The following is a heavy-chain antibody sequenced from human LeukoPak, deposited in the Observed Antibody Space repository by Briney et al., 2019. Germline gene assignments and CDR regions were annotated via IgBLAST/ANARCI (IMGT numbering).Heavy chain of an antibody. D-gene: IGHD3-10*01. Sequence: PGGSLRLSCAASGFTVSSNYMSWVRQAPGKGLEWVSVIYSGGSTYYADSVRGRFTISRHNSKNTLYLQTNSLRAEDTAVYYCASHYNNQSKHRGVFYFDYWGQGTPVTVSS. V-gene: IGHV3-53*04. CDR3: ASHYNNQSKHRGVFYFDY. CDR2: IYSGGST. J-gene: IGHJ4*02. CDR1: GFTVSSNY.